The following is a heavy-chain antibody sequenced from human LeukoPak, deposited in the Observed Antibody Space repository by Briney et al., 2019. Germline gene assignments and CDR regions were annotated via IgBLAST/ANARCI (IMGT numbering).Heavy chain of an antibody. V-gene: IGHV3-11*03. CDR3: VRNLAVAGTCFDS. J-gene: IGHJ4*02. CDR2: ISSSSSYT. D-gene: IGHD6-19*01. Sequence: GGSLRLSCAASGFTFSDYYMSWIRQAPGKGLEWVSYISSSSSYTNYADSVKGRFTISRDNAKNSLYLQMNSLRAEDTAVYYCVRNLAVAGTCFDSWGQGTLVTVSS. CDR1: GFTFSDYY.